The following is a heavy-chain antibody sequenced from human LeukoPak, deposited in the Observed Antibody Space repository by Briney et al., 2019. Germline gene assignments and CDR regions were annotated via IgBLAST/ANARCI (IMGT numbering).Heavy chain of an antibody. J-gene: IGHJ4*02. Sequence: GASVKVSCKASGGTFSSYAISWVRQAPGQRLEWMGWINAGNGNTKYSQKFQGRVTITRDTSASTAYMELSSLRSEDTAVYYCARDASYDSSGYYYGGLDYWGQGTLVTVSS. CDR3: ARDASYDSSGYYYGGLDY. CDR2: INAGNGNT. V-gene: IGHV1-3*01. D-gene: IGHD3-22*01. CDR1: GGTFSSYA.